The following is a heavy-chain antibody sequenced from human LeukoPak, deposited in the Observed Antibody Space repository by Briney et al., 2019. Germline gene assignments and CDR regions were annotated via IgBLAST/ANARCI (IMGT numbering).Heavy chain of an antibody. CDR2: IYYSGST. J-gene: IGHJ4*02. CDR1: GGSISSSSYY. D-gene: IGHD6-19*01. CDR3: ARGGQWLAAKKVPFDY. V-gene: IGHV4-39*07. Sequence: SETLSLTCTVSGGSISSSSYYWGWFRQPPGKGLERIGNIYYSGSTYYNPSLKSRVTISVDTSKNQFSLKLSSVTAADTAVYYCARGGQWLAAKKVPFDYWGRGTLVTVSS.